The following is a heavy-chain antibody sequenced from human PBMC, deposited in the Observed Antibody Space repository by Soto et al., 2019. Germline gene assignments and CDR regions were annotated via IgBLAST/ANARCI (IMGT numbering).Heavy chain of an antibody. V-gene: IGHV3-74*01. CDR3: ARATGLKPLIAAPAPGYYYGMDV. CDR1: GFTFSSYW. D-gene: IGHD6-13*01. J-gene: IGHJ6*02. Sequence: GGSLRLSCAASGFTFSSYWMHWVRQAPGKGLVWVTRINSDESSTRYADSVKGRFTISRDNAKNTLYLQMNSLRAEDTAVYYCARATGLKPLIAAPAPGYYYGMDVWGQGTTVTVSS. CDR2: INSDESST.